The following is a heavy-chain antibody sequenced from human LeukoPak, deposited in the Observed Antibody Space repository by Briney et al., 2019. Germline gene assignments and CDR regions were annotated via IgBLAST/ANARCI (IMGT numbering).Heavy chain of an antibody. CDR3: AREGEGITGNYFDY. V-gene: IGHV1-69*06. D-gene: IGHD1-20*01. J-gene: IGHJ4*02. CDR1: GGTFSSYA. Sequence: ASVKVSCKASGGTFSSYAISWLRQAPGQGLEWMGGIIPIFGTANYAQKFQGRVTITADKSTSTAYMELSSLRSEDTAVYYCAREGEGITGNYFDYWGQGTLVTVSS. CDR2: IIPIFGTA.